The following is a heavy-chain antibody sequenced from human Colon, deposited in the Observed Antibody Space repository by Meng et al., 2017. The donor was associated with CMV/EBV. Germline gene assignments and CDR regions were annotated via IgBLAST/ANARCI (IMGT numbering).Heavy chain of an antibody. D-gene: IGHD4-17*01. CDR1: GFTFRRNA. CDR3: GKDVMATVTGH. J-gene: IGHJ4*02. V-gene: IGHV3-23*01. CDR2: IGGYGDTT. Sequence: GESLKISCAASGFTFRRNAMHWVRQAPGKGLEWVSDIGGYGDTTHYADSVKGRFTVSRDNSKNTMFLQMNSLRAEDTAVYYCGKDVMATVTGHWGQGTLVTVSS.